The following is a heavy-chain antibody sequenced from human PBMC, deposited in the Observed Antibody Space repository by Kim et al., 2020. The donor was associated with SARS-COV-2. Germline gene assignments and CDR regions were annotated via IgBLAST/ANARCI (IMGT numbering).Heavy chain of an antibody. D-gene: IGHD2-21*01. V-gene: IGHV3-30*02. CDR3: AKDLRDGHSFDYYYYGMDV. Sequence: KGRFTISRDNSKNTRYLQMSSLRAEDTAVYFCAKDLRDGHSFDYYYYGMDVWGQGTTVTVSS. J-gene: IGHJ6*02.